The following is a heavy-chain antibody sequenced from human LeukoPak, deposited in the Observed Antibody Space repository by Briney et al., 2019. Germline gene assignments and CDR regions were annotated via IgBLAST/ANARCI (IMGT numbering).Heavy chain of an antibody. Sequence: SETLSLTCSVFGGSIGSSFWNWIRLSPGKGLEWIGYISYNGRTNYSPSLKSRVNISIDTSKNQLSLNLTSVTAADTALYYCVRDRSGTYYNFDVWGQGTMVSVSA. CDR1: GGSIGSSF. J-gene: IGHJ3*01. CDR3: VRDRSGTYYNFDV. CDR2: ISYNGRT. D-gene: IGHD1-26*01. V-gene: IGHV4-59*13.